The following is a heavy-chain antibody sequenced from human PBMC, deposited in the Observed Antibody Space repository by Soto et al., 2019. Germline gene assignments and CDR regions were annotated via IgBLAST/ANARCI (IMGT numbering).Heavy chain of an antibody. CDR1: GYTFTSYG. Sequence: QVQLVQSGAEVKKPGASVKVSCKASGYTFTSYGISWVRQAPGQGLEWMGWISVYNGNTNYAQKPQGRVTMTTDTSTSTASVELRGLRSDDTAVYYCARHRLGDLSFDPGGQGTLVPVPS. CDR2: ISVYNGNT. J-gene: IGHJ5*02. V-gene: IGHV1-18*01. D-gene: IGHD3-16*02. CDR3: ARHRLGDLSFDP.